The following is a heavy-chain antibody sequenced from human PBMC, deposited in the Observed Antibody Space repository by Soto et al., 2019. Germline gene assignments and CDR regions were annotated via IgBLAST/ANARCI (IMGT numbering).Heavy chain of an antibody. D-gene: IGHD3-3*01. Sequence: GESLKISCQASGFSFTFYWIGWVRQMPGRGLERMGNIFPGDSDTRYSPSFQVQVTISADKSISTAYLQWSSLKATDTAMYYCAIYSYDFWSGHPNPRYYYGMDVWGQGTTVTVSS. V-gene: IGHV5-51*01. CDR1: GFSFTFYW. J-gene: IGHJ6*02. CDR3: AIYSYDFWSGHPNPRYYYGMDV. CDR2: IFPGDSDT.